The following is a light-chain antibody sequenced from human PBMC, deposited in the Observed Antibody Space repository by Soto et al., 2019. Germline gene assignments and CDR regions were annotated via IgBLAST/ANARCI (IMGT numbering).Light chain of an antibody. J-gene: IGLJ3*02. CDR3: YSYTSSRTWV. Sequence: QSDLTQPASVSGSPGQSITISCTGTRDDIGDYNYVSWYQQYPGKAPKLIIFEVSNRPSGVSDRFSGSKSGNTASLTISGLQAEDEADYYCYSYTSSRTWVFGGGTKLTVL. V-gene: IGLV2-14*01. CDR2: EVS. CDR1: RDDIGDYNY.